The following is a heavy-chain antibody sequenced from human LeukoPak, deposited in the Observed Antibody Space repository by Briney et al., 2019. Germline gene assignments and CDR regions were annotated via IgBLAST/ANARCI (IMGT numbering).Heavy chain of an antibody. CDR2: IIPIFGTA. V-gene: IGHV1-69*06. CDR3: ARGEIVATIFLDY. J-gene: IGHJ4*02. D-gene: IGHD5-12*01. Sequence: SVKVSCKASGGTFSSYAISWVRQAPGQGLEWMGGIIPIFGTANYAQKFQGRVTITADKSMSTAYMELSSLRSEDTAVYYCARGEIVATIFLDYWGQGTLVTVSS. CDR1: GGTFSSYA.